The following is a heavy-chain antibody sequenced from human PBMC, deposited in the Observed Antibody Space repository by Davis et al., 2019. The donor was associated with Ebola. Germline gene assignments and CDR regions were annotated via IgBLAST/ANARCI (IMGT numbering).Heavy chain of an antibody. CDR1: GFTFSSYS. CDR3: ARVKGDSSSGRGGWFDP. Sequence: GESLKISCAASGFTFSSYSMNWVRQAPGKGLEWVSSISSSSSYIYYADSVKGRFTISRDNAKNSLYLQMNSLRAEDTAVYYCARVKGDSSSGRGGWFDPWGQGTLVTVSS. V-gene: IGHV3-21*01. J-gene: IGHJ5*02. D-gene: IGHD6-6*01. CDR2: ISSSSSYI.